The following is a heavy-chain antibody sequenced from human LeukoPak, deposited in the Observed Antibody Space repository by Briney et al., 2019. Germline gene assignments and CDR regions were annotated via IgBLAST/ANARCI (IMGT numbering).Heavy chain of an antibody. D-gene: IGHD3-10*01. CDR2: IKPNGGGT. Sequence: ASVKVSCKASGYPFTGYYMIWVRQAPGQGVEWMGWIKPNGGGTNYAQKYQGRITMTRDTSISTAYMELSRLRSDDTAMYYCARDRITMFRGATTLRFDYCGQGAPVTVSS. CDR1: GYPFTGYY. V-gene: IGHV1-2*02. CDR3: ARDRITMFRGATTLRFDY. J-gene: IGHJ4*02.